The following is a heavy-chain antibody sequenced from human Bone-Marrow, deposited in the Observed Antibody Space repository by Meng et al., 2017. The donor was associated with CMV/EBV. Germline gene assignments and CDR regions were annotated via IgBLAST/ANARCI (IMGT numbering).Heavy chain of an antibody. CDR3: ARLGDCSGGSCYYYYYYGMDV. D-gene: IGHD2-15*01. J-gene: IGHJ6*02. CDR1: GFTFSSYW. V-gene: IGHV3-74*01. CDR2: INSDGSST. Sequence: GESLKISCAASGFTFSSYWMHWVRQAPGKGLVWVSRINSDGSSTSYADSVKGRFTISRDNAKNTLYPQMNSLRAEDTAVYYCARLGDCSGGSCYYYYYYGMDVWGQGTTVTVSS.